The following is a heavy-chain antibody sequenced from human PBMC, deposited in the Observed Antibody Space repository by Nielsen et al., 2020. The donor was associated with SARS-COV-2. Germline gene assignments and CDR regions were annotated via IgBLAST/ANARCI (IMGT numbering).Heavy chain of an antibody. CDR1: GFNVTTNY. J-gene: IGHJ4*02. D-gene: IGHD5-12*01. CDR2: IYSGGTT. CDR3: SSAIGYDWGYFDC. V-gene: IGHV3-53*01. Sequence: GGSLRLSCAASGFNVTTNYMSWVRQAPGKGLKWVSVIYSGGTTYYADSVKGRFTISRDKSKNTLYLEMNSLRGEDTAVYYCSSAIGYDWGYFDCWGRGTLVTVSS.